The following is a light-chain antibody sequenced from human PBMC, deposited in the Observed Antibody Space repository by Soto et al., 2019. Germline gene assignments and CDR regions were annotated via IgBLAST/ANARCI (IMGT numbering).Light chain of an antibody. CDR2: GAS. J-gene: IGKJ1*01. CDR1: QSISSSY. V-gene: IGKV3-20*01. CDR3: QQYGSSSWT. Sequence: EIVLTQSPGTLSLSPGERATLSCRASQSISSSYLAWYQQRPGQAPRLLIYGASSRGTGIPDRFSGSGSGTEFTLTSSRLEPEDFAVYYCQQYGSSSWTFGQGTTVDIK.